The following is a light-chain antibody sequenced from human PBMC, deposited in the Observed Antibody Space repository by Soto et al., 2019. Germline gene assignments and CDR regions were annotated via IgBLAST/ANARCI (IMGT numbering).Light chain of an antibody. CDR1: SSDVGGYNY. CDR3: SSYTSSNTVV. CDR2: EVT. V-gene: IGLV2-14*01. J-gene: IGLJ2*01. Sequence: QSVLTQPASVSGSPGQSITISCTGTSSDVGGYNYVSWYQLHPDKAPKLMIFEVTNRPSGVSNRFSGSKSGNTASLTISGLQAEDEADYYCSSYTSSNTVVFGGGTKVTVL.